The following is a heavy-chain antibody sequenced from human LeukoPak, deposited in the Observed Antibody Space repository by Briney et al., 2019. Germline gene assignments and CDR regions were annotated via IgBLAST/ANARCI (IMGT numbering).Heavy chain of an antibody. CDR1: GGSFSGYY. V-gene: IGHV4-34*01. Sequence: SETLSLTCAVYGGSFSGYYWSWIRQPPGKGLEWIGEINHSGSTNYNPSLKSRVTISVDTYKNQFSLKQSSVTAADTAVYYCARSPKYYFDYWGQGTLVTVSS. J-gene: IGHJ4*02. CDR2: INHSGST. CDR3: ARSPKYYFDY.